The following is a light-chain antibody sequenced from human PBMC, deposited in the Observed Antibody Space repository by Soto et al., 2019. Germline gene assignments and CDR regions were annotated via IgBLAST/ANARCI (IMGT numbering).Light chain of an antibody. CDR2: YDS. CDR3: QVWDISSDVI. J-gene: IGLJ2*01. CDR1: NIGSKS. Sequence: SSELTQPPSVSVAPGKTAKITCAGSNIGSKSGHWYQHKPGQAPVFVIYYDSDRPSGIPERLSGSNSGSTATLTISRVEAGDEADYYCQVWDISSDVIFGGGTKLTVL. V-gene: IGLV3-21*04.